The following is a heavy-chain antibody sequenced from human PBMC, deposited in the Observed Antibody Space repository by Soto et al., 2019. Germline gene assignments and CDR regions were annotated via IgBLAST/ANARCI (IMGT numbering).Heavy chain of an antibody. V-gene: IGHV3-33*01. D-gene: IGHD3-3*01. CDR1: GFTFSSYG. J-gene: IGHJ4*02. CDR3: ARDLGDMEYTFDY. CDR2: IWYDGSNK. Sequence: QVQLVESGGGVVQPGRSLRLSCAASGFTFSSYGMHWVRQAPGKGLEWVAVIWYDGSNKYYADSVKGRFTISRDNSKNTLYLQMNSLRAEDTAVYYCARDLGDMEYTFDYWGQGTLVTVSS.